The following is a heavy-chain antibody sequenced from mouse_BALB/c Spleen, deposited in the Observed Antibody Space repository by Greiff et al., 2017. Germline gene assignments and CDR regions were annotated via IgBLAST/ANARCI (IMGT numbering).Heavy chain of an antibody. CDR2: FSHLAYST. CDR3: AREGGDGSFDY. CDR1: GFTFSDYG. J-gene: IGHJ2*01. V-gene: IGHV5-15*02. Sequence: EVKLLESGGGLVQPGGSRKLSCAASGFTFSDYGMAWVRQAPGKGPEWVAFFSHLAYSTYYADTVPGRFTISRENAKNTLYLEMSSLRSEDTAMYYCAREGGDGSFDYWGQGTTLTVSA. D-gene: IGHD2-3*01.